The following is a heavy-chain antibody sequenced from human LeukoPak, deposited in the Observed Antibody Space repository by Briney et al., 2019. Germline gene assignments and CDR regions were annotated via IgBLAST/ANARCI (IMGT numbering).Heavy chain of an antibody. V-gene: IGHV1-69*06. D-gene: IGHD3-16*01. CDR1: GGTFCSYA. Sequence: SVKVSCKASGGTFCSYAISWVRQAPGQGLEWMGGIIPIFGTANYAQKFQGRVTITADKSTSTAYMELSSLRSEDTAVYYCAREGGHGGYLDYWGQGTLVTVSS. J-gene: IGHJ4*02. CDR2: IIPIFGTA. CDR3: AREGGHGGYLDY.